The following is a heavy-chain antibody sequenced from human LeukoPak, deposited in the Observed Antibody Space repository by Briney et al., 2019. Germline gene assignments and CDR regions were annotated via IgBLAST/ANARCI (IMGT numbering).Heavy chain of an antibody. CDR1: GFTSSSYA. D-gene: IGHD3-10*01. Sequence: PGGSLRLSCAASGFTSSSYAMSWVRQAPGKGLEWVSALSGSGGSTYYVDSVKGRFTISRDNSKNTLYLQMNSLRAEDTAVYYCAKGGAVSSKSITMIRGTRRYSYYMDVWGKGITVTISS. V-gene: IGHV3-23*01. CDR3: AKGGAVSSKSITMIRGTRRYSYYMDV. CDR2: LSGSGGST. J-gene: IGHJ6*03.